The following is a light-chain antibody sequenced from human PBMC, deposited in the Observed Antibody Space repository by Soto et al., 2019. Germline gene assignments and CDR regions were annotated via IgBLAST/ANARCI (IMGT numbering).Light chain of an antibody. CDR2: DAS. V-gene: IGKV3-11*01. CDR3: HQHSNWPLT. CDR1: QFVTSY. Sequence: DIVMTQSPATLSLSPGERATLSCRASQFVTSYLTWYQQKPGQAPRLLISDASNRATGIPARFSGSGSGTDFTLTISSLEPEDFAVYFCHQHSNWPLTFGGGTRWIS. J-gene: IGKJ4*01.